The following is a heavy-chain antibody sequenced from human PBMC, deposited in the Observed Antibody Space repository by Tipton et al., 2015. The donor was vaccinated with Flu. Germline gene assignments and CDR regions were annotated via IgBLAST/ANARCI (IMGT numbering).Heavy chain of an antibody. CDR1: GFTFSSHG. Sequence: SLRLSCAASGFTFSSHGIHWVRQAPGKGLEWVAVIWYDGSKKYYAESVKGRFTISRDNSKNTLHLQMDRLRAEDTAVYYCARDKGYTGYYFYYSMDVWGQGTTVTVSS. D-gene: IGHD5-12*01. V-gene: IGHV3-33*01. CDR2: IWYDGSKK. CDR3: ARDKGYTGYYFYYSMDV. J-gene: IGHJ6*02.